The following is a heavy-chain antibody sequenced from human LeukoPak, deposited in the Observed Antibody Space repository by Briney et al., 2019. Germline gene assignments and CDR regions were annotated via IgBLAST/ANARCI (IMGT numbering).Heavy chain of an antibody. D-gene: IGHD3-3*01. J-gene: IGHJ5*02. Sequence: SETLSLTCTVSGGSISSYYRSWIRQPPGKGLEWIGYIYYSGSTNYNPSLKSRVTISVDTSKNQFSLKLSSVTAADTAVYYCARSGNYDFWSGYPTNWFDPWGQGTLVTVSS. CDR3: ARSGNYDFWSGYPTNWFDP. V-gene: IGHV4-59*01. CDR1: GGSISSYY. CDR2: IYYSGST.